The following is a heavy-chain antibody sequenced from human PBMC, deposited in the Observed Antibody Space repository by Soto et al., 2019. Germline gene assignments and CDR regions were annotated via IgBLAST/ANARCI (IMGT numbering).Heavy chain of an antibody. J-gene: IGHJ4*02. CDR2: IHYSGNT. CDR1: GGSISGYY. V-gene: IGHV4-59*12. CDR3: ARDFYDDYVDS. Sequence: SETLSLTCTVSGGSISGYYWSWIRQPPGKGLEWIGYIHYSGNTNYNPSLKSRVTISVDTSKNQFSLSLSSVTAADTAVYYCARDFYDDYVDSWGQGTLVSVSS. D-gene: IGHD5-12*01.